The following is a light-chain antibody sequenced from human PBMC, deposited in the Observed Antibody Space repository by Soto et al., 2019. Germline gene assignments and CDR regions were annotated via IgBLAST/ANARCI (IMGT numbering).Light chain of an antibody. CDR1: QSISSNY. CDR3: QQYGNSLT. Sequence: IVMTQSPGTLSLSPGERVTLSCRASQSISSNYLAWYQQKPGQSPRLLIYGVSNRATGIPDRFSGSGSGTDSTLTISRLEPDDFAVYYCQQYGNSLTFGGGTKVDIK. V-gene: IGKV3-20*01. J-gene: IGKJ4*01. CDR2: GVS.